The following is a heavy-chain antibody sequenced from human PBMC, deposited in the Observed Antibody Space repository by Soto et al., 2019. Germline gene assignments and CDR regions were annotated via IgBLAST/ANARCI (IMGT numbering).Heavy chain of an antibody. V-gene: IGHV3-30*18. J-gene: IGHJ3*02. CDR3: AKLYGDYVAVAFDI. D-gene: IGHD4-17*01. CDR2: ISYDGSNK. CDR1: GFTFSSYG. Sequence: QVQLVESGGGVVQPGRSLRLSCAASGFTFSSYGMHWVRQAPGKGLEWVAVISYDGSNKYYADSVKGRFTISRDNSKNTLYLQMKSLRAEDTAVYYCAKLYGDYVAVAFDIWGQGTMVTVSS.